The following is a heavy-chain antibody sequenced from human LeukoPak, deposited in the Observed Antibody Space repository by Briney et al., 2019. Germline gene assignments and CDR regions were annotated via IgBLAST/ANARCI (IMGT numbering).Heavy chain of an antibody. J-gene: IGHJ4*02. CDR1: GDSISSSSYF. D-gene: IGHD6-19*01. CDR2: IYYSGST. V-gene: IGHV4-39*01. Sequence: SETLSLTCSVSGDSISSSSYFWDWIRQPPGKGLEWIGTIYYSGSTYYNPSLKSRATISIDTSKNQFSLKLNSVTAADTAVYYCARRVAVSGTGHYFDYWGQGTPVTVSS. CDR3: ARRVAVSGTGHYFDY.